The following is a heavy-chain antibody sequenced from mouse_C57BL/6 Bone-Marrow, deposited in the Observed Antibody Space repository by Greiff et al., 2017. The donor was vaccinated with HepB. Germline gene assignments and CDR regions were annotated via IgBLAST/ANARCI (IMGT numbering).Heavy chain of an antibody. Sequence: EVMLVESGGGLVQPGGSLKLSCAASGFTFSDYYMYWVRQTPEKRLEWVAYISNGGGSTYYPDTVKGRFTISRDNAKNTLYLQMSRLKSEDTAMYYCARHGTDYYGSSLYYAMDYWGQGTSVTVSS. CDR1: GFTFSDYY. D-gene: IGHD1-1*01. J-gene: IGHJ4*01. CDR2: ISNGGGST. V-gene: IGHV5-12*01. CDR3: ARHGTDYYGSSLYYAMDY.